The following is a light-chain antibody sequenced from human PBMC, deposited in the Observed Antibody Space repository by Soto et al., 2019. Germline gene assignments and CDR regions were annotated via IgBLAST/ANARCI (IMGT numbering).Light chain of an antibody. J-gene: IGKJ5*01. Sequence: DIQMPQYPSSLSASVGDRVTITCRASQSISSYLNWYQQKPGKAPKLLIYAASSLQSGVPSRFSGSGSGTDFTLTISSLQPEDFATYYCQQSYSTPITFGQGTRLAI. V-gene: IGKV1-39*01. CDR2: AAS. CDR1: QSISSY. CDR3: QQSYSTPIT.